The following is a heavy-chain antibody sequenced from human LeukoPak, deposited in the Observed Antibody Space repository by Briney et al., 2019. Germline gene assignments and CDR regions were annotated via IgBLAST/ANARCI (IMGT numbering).Heavy chain of an antibody. J-gene: IGHJ4*02. Sequence: GGSLRLSCAVSGLTFSNFKMNWVRQAPGKGLEWVSYISDSGRTTFYADSVKGRFTISRDNAKNSLYLQMSSLRVEDTAVYYCARDRGSISMVRGVNYYWGQGNLVTVSS. V-gene: IGHV3-48*03. D-gene: IGHD3-10*01. CDR1: GLTFSNFK. CDR2: ISDSGRTT. CDR3: ARDRGSISMVRGVNYY.